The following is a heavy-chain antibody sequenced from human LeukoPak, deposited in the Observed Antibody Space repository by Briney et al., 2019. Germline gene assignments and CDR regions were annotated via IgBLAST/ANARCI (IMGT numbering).Heavy chain of an antibody. Sequence: PSETLSLTCTVSGGSISSDSWSWIRQPPGKGLEWIGYIHHSGGTNYNPSLKSRVTISIDTSKNQFSLKLSSVTAADTAVYYCARYYYGSGPFDYWGQGTLVTVSS. D-gene: IGHD3-10*01. CDR2: IHHSGGT. CDR1: GGSISSDS. J-gene: IGHJ4*02. V-gene: IGHV4-59*01. CDR3: ARYYYGSGPFDY.